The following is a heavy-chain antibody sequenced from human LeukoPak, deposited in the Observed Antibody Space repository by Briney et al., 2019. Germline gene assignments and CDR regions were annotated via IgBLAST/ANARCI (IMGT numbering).Heavy chain of an antibody. CDR1: GGSISSYY. D-gene: IGHD6-13*01. CDR2: IYYSGST. CDR3: ASAGRYSRPDY. Sequence: SETLSLTCTVSGGSISSYYWSWIRQPPGKGLEWIGYIYYSGSTNYNPSLKSRVTISVDTSKNQFSLKLSSVTAADMAVYYCASAGRYSRPDYWGQGTLVTVSS. J-gene: IGHJ4*02. V-gene: IGHV4-59*01.